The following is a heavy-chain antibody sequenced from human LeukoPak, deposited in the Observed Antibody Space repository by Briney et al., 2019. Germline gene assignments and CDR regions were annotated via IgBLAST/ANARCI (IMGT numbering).Heavy chain of an antibody. V-gene: IGHV4-39*01. J-gene: IGHJ6*02. D-gene: IGHD2-2*01. Sequence: SETLSLTCTVSGGSISSSSYYWGWIRQPPGKGLEWIGSIYYSGSTYYNPSLKSRVTISVDTSKNQFSLKPSSVTAADTAVYYCARRIVVPAAILHYYGMDVWGQGTTVTVSS. CDR1: GGSISSSSYY. CDR2: IYYSGST. CDR3: ARRIVVPAAILHYYGMDV.